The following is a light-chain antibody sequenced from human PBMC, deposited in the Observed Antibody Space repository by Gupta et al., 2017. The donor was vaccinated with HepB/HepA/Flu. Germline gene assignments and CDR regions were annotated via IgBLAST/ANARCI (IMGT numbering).Light chain of an antibody. CDR2: NNN. CDR1: NIGAKS. J-gene: IGLJ2*01. Sequence: SYVLTQTPSLSVPPGKTATISCGGNNIGAKSVHWYRQRPGQAPVLVISNNNDRPSGIPEGISGSNSGNTATLTINRVETGDEADYYCQMWDSSTDHPVFGGGTKLTVL. CDR3: QMWDSSTDHPV. V-gene: IGLV3-21*03.